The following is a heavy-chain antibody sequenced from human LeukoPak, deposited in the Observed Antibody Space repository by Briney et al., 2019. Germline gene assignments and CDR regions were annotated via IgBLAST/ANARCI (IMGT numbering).Heavy chain of an antibody. CDR2: ISSSSGII. Sequence: GGSLRLSCAASGFTFSNYNMNWVRQAPGKGLEWVSFISSSSGIIYYADSVKGRFTISRDNAKNSLYLQMDSLRVEDTAVYYCATDFNRGFDPWGQETLVTVSS. J-gene: IGHJ5*02. V-gene: IGHV3-48*04. CDR1: GFTFSNYN. CDR3: ATDFNRGFDP.